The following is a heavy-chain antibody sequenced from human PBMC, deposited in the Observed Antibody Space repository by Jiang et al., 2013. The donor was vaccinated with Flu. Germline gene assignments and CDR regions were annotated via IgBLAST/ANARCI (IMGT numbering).Heavy chain of an antibody. CDR1: GGPFNSYA. D-gene: IGHD3-22*01. V-gene: IGHV1-69*01. J-gene: IGHJ1*01. CDR2: LIPIFATP. Sequence: VQLVESGAEVKKPGSSVKVSCRTSGGPFNSYALSWVRQAPGQGLEWIGGLIPIFATPNYAVKFQGRVTITADESRSTAYMELSSLRSEDTAVYYCARVSPDYYDSSGYTPLAYWGQGTLITVSS. CDR3: ARVSPDYYDSSGYTPLAY.